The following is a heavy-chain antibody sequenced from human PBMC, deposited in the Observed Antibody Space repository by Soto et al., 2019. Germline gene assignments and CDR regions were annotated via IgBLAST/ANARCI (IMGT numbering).Heavy chain of an antibody. J-gene: IGHJ4*02. D-gene: IGHD6-19*01. CDR2: ISYDGSNK. V-gene: IGHV3-30-3*01. CDR1: GFTFSSYA. CDR3: ARGRPAQWLVISGPDDY. Sequence: QVQLVESGGGVVQPGRSLRLSCAASGFTFSSYAMHWVRQAPGKGLEWVAVISYDGSNKYYADSVKGRFTISRDNAKNTLYLQMNSLRAEDTAVYYCARGRPAQWLVISGPDDYWGQGTLVTVSS.